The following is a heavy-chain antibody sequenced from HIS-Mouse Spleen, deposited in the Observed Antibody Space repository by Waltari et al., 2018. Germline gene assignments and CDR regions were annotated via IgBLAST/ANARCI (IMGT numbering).Heavy chain of an antibody. V-gene: IGHV3-30*03. CDR2: ISYDGSKK. CDR3: EGVYGSGSYYFDY. Sequence: QVQLVESGGGVVQPGRSLRLSCAASGFTFSSYGMHWVRQAPGMGVWLMAIISYDGSKKYYADSVKGLFTISKDKSKNPLYLQMNSLRAGDTAVYYCEGVYGSGSYYFDYWGQGTLVTVSS. J-gene: IGHJ4*02. D-gene: IGHD3-10*01. CDR1: GFTFSSYG.